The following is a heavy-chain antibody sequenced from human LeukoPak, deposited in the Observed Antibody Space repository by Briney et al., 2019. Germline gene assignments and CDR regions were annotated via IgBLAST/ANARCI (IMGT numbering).Heavy chain of an antibody. J-gene: IGHJ4*02. CDR1: GGSISSYY. CDR2: IYYSGST. D-gene: IGHD3-16*01. V-gene: IGHV4-59*08. CDR3: ATSVGYGPTSYFDY. Sequence: PSEALSLTCTVSGGSISSYYWSWIRQPPGKGLEWIGYIYYSGSTNYNPSLKSRVTISVETSKNQFSLKLSSVTAADTAVYYCATSVGYGPTSYFDYWGQGTLVTVSS.